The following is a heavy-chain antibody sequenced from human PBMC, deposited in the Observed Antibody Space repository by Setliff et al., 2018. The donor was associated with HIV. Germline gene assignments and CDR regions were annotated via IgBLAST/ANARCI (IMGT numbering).Heavy chain of an antibody. D-gene: IGHD6-13*01. CDR1: AGSLSGYY. CDR3: ARGLIAATGTWFDP. J-gene: IGHJ5*02. V-gene: IGHV4-34*01. Sequence: PSETLSLTCDVYAGSLSGYYWSWIRQSPGKGLEWIGALYNSGSTYYNPSLKSRVTISVDTSKNHFSLKLTSVTAADTAVYYCARGLIAATGTWFDPWGQGTLVTVSS. CDR2: LYNSGST.